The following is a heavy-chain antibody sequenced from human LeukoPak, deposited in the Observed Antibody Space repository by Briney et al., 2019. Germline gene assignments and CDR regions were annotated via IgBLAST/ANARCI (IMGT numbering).Heavy chain of an antibody. J-gene: IGHJ4*02. CDR1: GGSFSGYY. CDR2: INHSGST. Sequence: SETLSLTCAVYGGSFSGYYWSWIRPPPGKGLEWIGEINHSGSTNYNPSLKSRVTISVDTSKNQFSLKLSSVTAADTAVYYCARGHDYDYWGQGTLVTVSS. CDR3: ARGHDYDY. D-gene: IGHD4-11*01. V-gene: IGHV4-34*01.